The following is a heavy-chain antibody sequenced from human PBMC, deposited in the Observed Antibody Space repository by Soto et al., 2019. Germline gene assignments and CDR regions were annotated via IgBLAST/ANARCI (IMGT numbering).Heavy chain of an antibody. Sequence: QVQLAQSGAEVKKPGASVKVSCKASGYTFTNYDINWVRQATGQGLEWVGGMNPNSGHTGFAQKFQGRFTMTRDTSISTAYMELSSLSSEDTAVYYCARGRSSYGDYINWYFDLWGRGTLVTVSS. D-gene: IGHD4-17*01. V-gene: IGHV1-8*01. J-gene: IGHJ2*01. CDR3: ARGRSSYGDYINWYFDL. CDR1: GYTFTNYD. CDR2: MNPNSGHT.